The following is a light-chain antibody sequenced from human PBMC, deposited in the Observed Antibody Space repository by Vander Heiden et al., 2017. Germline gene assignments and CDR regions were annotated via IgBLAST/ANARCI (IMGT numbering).Light chain of an antibody. Sequence: DIHMTHSPSSLSASVGDRVTITCRESQSVTSFLNWYQQKSGQAPKLLIYAASSRHTGVPSRFSGRGSGTDFSLTIRSLQPEDFATYYCQQSYIIPFTFGPGTKVDMK. J-gene: IGKJ3*01. V-gene: IGKV1-39*01. CDR2: AAS. CDR1: QSVTSF. CDR3: QQSYIIPFT.